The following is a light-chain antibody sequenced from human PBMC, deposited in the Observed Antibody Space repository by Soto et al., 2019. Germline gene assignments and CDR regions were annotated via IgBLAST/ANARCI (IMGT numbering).Light chain of an antibody. CDR2: GNS. CDR3: QSYDSSLSAVV. J-gene: IGLJ2*01. Sequence: QLVLTQPPSVSGAPGQRVTISCTGSSNIGAGYDVHWYQQLPGTAPKLLIYGNSNRPSGVPDRFSGSKSGTSASLAITGLQAEDEADYYCQSYDSSLSAVVFGGGTKLTVL. CDR1: SNIGAGYD. V-gene: IGLV1-40*01.